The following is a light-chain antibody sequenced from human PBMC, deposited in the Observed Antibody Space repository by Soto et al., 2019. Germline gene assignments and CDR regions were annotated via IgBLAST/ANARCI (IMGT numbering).Light chain of an antibody. CDR2: DVS. CDR1: SSVVGTHNF. CDR3: SSFTTPNTYV. Sequence: QSVLTQPASVSGSPGQSIAMSCTGTSSVVGTHNFVSWYQQHPGKAPKLIIYDVSNRPSGVSDRFFGSKSGNTASLTISGLQAEDEADYYCSSFTTPNTYVFGTGTKVTVL. V-gene: IGLV2-14*03. J-gene: IGLJ1*01.